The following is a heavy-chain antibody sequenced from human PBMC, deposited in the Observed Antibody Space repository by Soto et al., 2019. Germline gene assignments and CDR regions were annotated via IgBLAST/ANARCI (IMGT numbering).Heavy chain of an antibody. CDR1: GVSFRDYC. Sequence: GGSLRLSCAASGVSFRDYCVTWVRQAPGKGLDWVANIKQDGSEKYYLDSLKGRFTISRDNAKNSVYLLMNSLRAEDTAVYYCARGKDGRRAGTSYFYMDVWGKGTTVTVSS. V-gene: IGHV3-7*01. CDR3: ARGKDGRRAGTSYFYMDV. D-gene: IGHD1-1*01. CDR2: IKQDGSEK. J-gene: IGHJ6*03.